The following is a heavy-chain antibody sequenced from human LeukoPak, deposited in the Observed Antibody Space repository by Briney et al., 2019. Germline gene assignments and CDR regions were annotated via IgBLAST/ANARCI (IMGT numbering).Heavy chain of an antibody. CDR3: VRYRSGWYRFDY. V-gene: IGHV4-34*01. J-gene: IGHJ4*02. D-gene: IGHD6-19*01. CDR2: INHSGST. Sequence: PSETLSLTCAVYGGSFSGYYWSWIRQPPGKGLEWIGEINHSGSTNYNPSLKSRVTISVDTSKNQFSLKLSSVTAADTAVYYCVRYRSGWYRFDYWGQGTLVTVSS. CDR1: GGSFSGYY.